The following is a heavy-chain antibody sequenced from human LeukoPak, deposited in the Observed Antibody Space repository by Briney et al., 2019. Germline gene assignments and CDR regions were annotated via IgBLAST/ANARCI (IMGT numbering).Heavy chain of an antibody. CDR1: EFSVGSNY. D-gene: IGHD3-3*01. Sequence: GGSLRLSCAASEFSVGSNYMTWVRQAPGKGLEWVSLIYSGGSTYYADSVKGRFTISRDNSKNTLFLQMSSLRPEDTALYYCASSIFGVVLGTKLDYWGQGTLVTVSS. CDR2: IYSGGST. J-gene: IGHJ4*02. CDR3: ASSIFGVVLGTKLDY. V-gene: IGHV3-66*02.